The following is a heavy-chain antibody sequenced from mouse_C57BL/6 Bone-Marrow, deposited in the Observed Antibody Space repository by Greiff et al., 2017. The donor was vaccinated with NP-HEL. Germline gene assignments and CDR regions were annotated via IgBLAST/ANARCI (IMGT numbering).Heavy chain of an antibody. CDR3: ARSITTATGTGWFAY. Sequence: QVHVKQSGAELVKPGASVKISCKASGYAFSSYWMNWVKQRPGKGLEWIGQIYPGDGDTNYNGKFKGKATLTADKSSSTAYMQLSSLTSEDSAVYFCARSITTATGTGWFAYWGQGTLVTVSA. V-gene: IGHV1-80*01. CDR1: GYAFSSYW. CDR2: IYPGDGDT. J-gene: IGHJ3*01. D-gene: IGHD1-1*01.